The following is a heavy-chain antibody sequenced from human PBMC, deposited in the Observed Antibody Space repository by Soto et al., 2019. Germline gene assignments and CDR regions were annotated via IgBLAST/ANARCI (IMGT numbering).Heavy chain of an antibody. CDR3: ARQRTSVVTQAYFDS. V-gene: IGHV4-39*01. CDR1: GDSINNRSYY. D-gene: IGHD2-21*02. J-gene: IGHJ4*02. Sequence: SETLSLTCTVTGDSINNRSYYWGWIRQPPGKGLEWIGSIYYSGSTYNNPSLKSRVSMSVHTSKNQFSLKLRSVTAADTALYYCARQRTSVVTQAYFDSWGQGSLVTVSS. CDR2: IYYSGST.